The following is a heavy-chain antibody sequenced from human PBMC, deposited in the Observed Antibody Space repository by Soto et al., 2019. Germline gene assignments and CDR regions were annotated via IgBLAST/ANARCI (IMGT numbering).Heavy chain of an antibody. J-gene: IGHJ4*02. CDR3: AKDLRNIGARPWFKCFDD. D-gene: IGHD6-6*01. CDR2: MTSSGSGT. V-gene: IGHV3-23*01. CDR1: GFTFTSYA. Sequence: EVQMLESGGGLVQPGGSLRLSCEVSGFTFTSYAMNWVRQAPGKGLEWVAGMTSSGSGTFYADSVKGRFTISRDNFRNTLYPELSTVREDDTAVYFCAKDLRNIGARPWFKCFDDWGQGTLVTVSS.